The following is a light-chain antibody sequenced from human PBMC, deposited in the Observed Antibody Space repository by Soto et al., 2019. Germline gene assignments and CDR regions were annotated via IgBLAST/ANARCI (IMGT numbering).Light chain of an antibody. V-gene: IGKV3-11*01. Sequence: IVLTQSPATLSVSPGERATLSCRASQSVKKYLHWYQQRPGQAPRLLIFDASNRATGIPPRFSGSGSATDFTLTISSLEPEDFAVYYCQHRSIWPVSFGQGTRLEIK. CDR3: QHRSIWPVS. CDR1: QSVKKY. CDR2: DAS. J-gene: IGKJ5*01.